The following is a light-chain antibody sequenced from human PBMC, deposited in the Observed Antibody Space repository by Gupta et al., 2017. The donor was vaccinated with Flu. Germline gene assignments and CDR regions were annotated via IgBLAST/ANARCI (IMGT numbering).Light chain of an antibody. CDR2: GVS. V-gene: IGKV3-15*01. Sequence: EIVLTQSPVSLSVSPGERVTLSCRASQAIDTTLAWYQHKPGQAPRLLIYGVSRRATGVPARVSGSGSGTDFTLTITSLQSDDVAVYYCQQYKTWPPTLTFGGGTKVEI. CDR1: QAIDTT. CDR3: QQYKTWPPTLT. J-gene: IGKJ4*01.